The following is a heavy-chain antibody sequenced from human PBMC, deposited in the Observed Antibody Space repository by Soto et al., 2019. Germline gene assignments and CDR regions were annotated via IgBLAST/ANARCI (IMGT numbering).Heavy chain of an antibody. J-gene: IGHJ4*02. D-gene: IGHD3-9*01. Sequence: QITLKESGPTLVRPTQTLTLTCAFSGFSLSTSGVGVGWIRQPPGKALEGLAVIYCDDSKHYSPSLRSRLTITKDTSTIQVDLTMTNMDPMDTGTYYCAHKGPEDWPLDYWGQGTLVTVSS. CDR3: AHKGPEDWPLDY. CDR1: GFSLSTSGVG. CDR2: IYCDDSK. V-gene: IGHV2-5*02.